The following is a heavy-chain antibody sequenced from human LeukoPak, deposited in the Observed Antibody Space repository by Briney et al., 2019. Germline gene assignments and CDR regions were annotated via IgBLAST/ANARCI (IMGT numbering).Heavy chain of an antibody. D-gene: IGHD6-6*01. CDR1: GGSISSSSYY. J-gene: IGHJ4*02. Sequence: SETLSLTCTVSGGSISSSSYYWGWIRQPPGKGLEWIGEINHSGSTNYNPSLKSRVTISVDTSKNQFSLKLSSVTAADTAVYYCARGIGLSIAARVFDYWGQGTLVTVSS. V-gene: IGHV4-39*07. CDR2: INHSGST. CDR3: ARGIGLSIAARVFDY.